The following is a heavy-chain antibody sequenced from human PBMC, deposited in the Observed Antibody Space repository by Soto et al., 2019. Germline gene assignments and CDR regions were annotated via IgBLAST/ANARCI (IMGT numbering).Heavy chain of an antibody. CDR3: ASLTRGPTPRDYYYYGMDV. CDR1: GGTFSSYA. Sequence: ASVKVSCKASGGTFSSYAISWVRQAPGQGLEWMGGIIPIFGTANYAQKFQGRVTITADKSTSTAYMELSSLRSEDTAVYYCASLTRGPTPRDYYYYGMDVWGQGTTVTVSS. V-gene: IGHV1-69*06. D-gene: IGHD2-15*01. J-gene: IGHJ6*02. CDR2: IIPIFGTA.